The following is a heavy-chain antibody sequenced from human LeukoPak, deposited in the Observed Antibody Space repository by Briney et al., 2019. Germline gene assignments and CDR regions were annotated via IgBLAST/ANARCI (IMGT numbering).Heavy chain of an antibody. Sequence: ASVKVSCKASGYTFTTYGITWVRQAPGQGHEWMGWISAYNGNTNYAQKLQGRVTMTTDTSTSTAYMELRSLRSDDTAVYYCARALVDGYKELGYWGQGTLVTVSS. CDR1: GYTFTTYG. D-gene: IGHD5-24*01. CDR2: ISAYNGNT. V-gene: IGHV1-18*01. CDR3: ARALVDGYKELGY. J-gene: IGHJ4*02.